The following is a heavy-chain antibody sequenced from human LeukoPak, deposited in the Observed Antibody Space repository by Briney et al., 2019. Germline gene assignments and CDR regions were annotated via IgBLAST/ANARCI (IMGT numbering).Heavy chain of an antibody. Sequence: GGSLGLSCAASGFTFTDYYMSWIRQAPGKGLEWVSYISTSGSSINYADSVKGRFTISRDNAKNSLFLQMNALRAEDTAVYYCTRDGYNWGFDYWGQGTLVTVSS. D-gene: IGHD1-1*01. CDR1: GFTFTDYY. V-gene: IGHV3-11*01. J-gene: IGHJ4*02. CDR3: TRDGYNWGFDY. CDR2: ISTSGSSI.